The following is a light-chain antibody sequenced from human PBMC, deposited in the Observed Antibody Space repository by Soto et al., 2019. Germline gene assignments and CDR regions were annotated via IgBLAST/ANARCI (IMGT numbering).Light chain of an antibody. CDR1: QSVSSSY. J-gene: IGKJ5*01. CDR2: GAS. CDR3: QQYNNWPLIT. Sequence: EIVLTQSPGTLSLSPGERATISCRASQSVSSSYLAWYQQKPGQAPRLLIYGASSRATGIPARFSGSGSGTEFTLTISSLHSEDFALYYCQQYNNWPLITFGQGTDWRL. V-gene: IGKV3-15*01.